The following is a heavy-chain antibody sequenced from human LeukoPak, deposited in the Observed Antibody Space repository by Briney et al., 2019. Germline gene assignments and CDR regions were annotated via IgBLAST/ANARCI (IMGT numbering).Heavy chain of an antibody. J-gene: IGHJ6*02. CDR1: GGSISSGGYY. Sequence: SETLSLTCTVSGGSISSGGYYWSWIRQHPGKGLEWIGYIYYSGSTYYNPSLKSRVTISVDTSKNQFSLKLSSVTAADTAVYYCARARQYYDILTGHYYYYGMDVWGQGTTVTVSS. V-gene: IGHV4-31*03. CDR3: ARARQYYDILTGHYYYYGMDV. CDR2: IYYSGST. D-gene: IGHD3-9*01.